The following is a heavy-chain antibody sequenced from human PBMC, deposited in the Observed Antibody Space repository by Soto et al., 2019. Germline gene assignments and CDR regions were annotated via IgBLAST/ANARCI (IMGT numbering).Heavy chain of an antibody. CDR2: ISSNGGST. CDR1: GFTFDDYA. V-gene: IGHV3-64D*06. Sequence: GGSLRLSCAASGFTFDDYAMHWVRQAPGKGLEWVSLISSNGGSTYYADSVKGRFTISRDNSKNTLYLQMSSLRAEDTAVYYCVKDLTGGGAFDIWGQGTMVTVSS. J-gene: IGHJ3*02. CDR3: VKDLTGGGAFDI. D-gene: IGHD7-27*01.